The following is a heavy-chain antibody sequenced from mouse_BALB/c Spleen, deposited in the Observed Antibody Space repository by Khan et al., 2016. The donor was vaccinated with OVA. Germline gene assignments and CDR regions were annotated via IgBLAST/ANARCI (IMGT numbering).Heavy chain of an antibody. CDR2: INYSGGT. CDR3: ARWFAY. V-gene: IGHV3-2*02. J-gene: IGHJ3*01. CDR1: GYSITSDYA. Sequence: VQLKESGPGLVKPSQSLSLTCTVTGYSITSDYAWNWIRQFPGNKLEWMGYINYSGGTNYLPSLKSRISITRDTSKNQFFLQLNSVTTEDSATYYCARWFAYWGQGTLVTVS.